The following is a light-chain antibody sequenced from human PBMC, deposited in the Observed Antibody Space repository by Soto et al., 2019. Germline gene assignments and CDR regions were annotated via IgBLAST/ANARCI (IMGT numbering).Light chain of an antibody. V-gene: IGKV3-11*01. CDR3: QQRREFT. CDR1: QSVSSY. J-gene: IGKJ3*01. Sequence: EIVLTQSPATLSLSPGERATLSCRASQSVSSYLAWYQQKPGQAPRLHIYDASNRATGIPARFSGSGSGTDFTLTISSLEPEDFAVYYCQQRREFTFGPGTKVDIK. CDR2: DAS.